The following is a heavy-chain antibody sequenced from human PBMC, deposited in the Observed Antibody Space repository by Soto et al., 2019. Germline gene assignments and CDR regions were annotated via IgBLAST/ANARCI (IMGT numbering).Heavy chain of an antibody. Sequence: EVQLVESGGVVVQPGGSLRLSCAASGFTFDDYTMHWVRQAPGKGLEWVSLISWDGGSTYYADSVKGRFTISRDNSKNSLYLQMNSLRTEDTALYYCAKDMFPRVGAARAVFDYWGQGTLVTVSS. CDR1: GFTFDDYT. CDR3: AKDMFPRVGAARAVFDY. J-gene: IGHJ4*02. D-gene: IGHD6-6*01. CDR2: ISWDGGST. V-gene: IGHV3-43*01.